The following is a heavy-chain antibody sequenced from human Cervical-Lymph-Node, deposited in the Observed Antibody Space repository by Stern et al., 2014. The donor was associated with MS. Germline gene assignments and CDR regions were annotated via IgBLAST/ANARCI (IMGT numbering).Heavy chain of an antibody. V-gene: IGHV7-4-1*02. CDR3: ARDFVDTAMITRSDYLDS. CDR2: INTNTGNS. Sequence: QVQLGQSGSELKEPGASVKVSCKASGYTLTNYPMNWVRQAPGQGLEWMGWINTNTGNSTYAQGFTGRFVFSLDTSGSTAYLHISSLKAEDTAVYYCARDFVDTAMITRSDYLDSWGQGTLVTVSS. J-gene: IGHJ4*02. D-gene: IGHD5-18*01. CDR1: GYTLTNYP.